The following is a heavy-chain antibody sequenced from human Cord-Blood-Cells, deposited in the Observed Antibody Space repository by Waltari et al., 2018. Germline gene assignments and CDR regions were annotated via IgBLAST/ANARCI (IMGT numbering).Heavy chain of an antibody. CDR2: FDPEDGET. Sequence: QVQLLQSGAEVKKPGASAKVSCKVSVYTPPELSMHWARQAPGKGLEWMGGFDPEDGETIYAQKFQGRVTMTEDTSTDTAYMELSSLRSEDTAVYYCATDPYYYGSGSYDYWGQGTLVTVSS. J-gene: IGHJ4*02. D-gene: IGHD3-10*01. V-gene: IGHV1-24*01. CDR1: VYTPPELS. CDR3: ATDPYYYGSGSYDY.